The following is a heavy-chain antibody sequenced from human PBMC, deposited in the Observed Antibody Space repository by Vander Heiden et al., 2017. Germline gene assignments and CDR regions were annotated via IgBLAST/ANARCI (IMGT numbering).Heavy chain of an antibody. CDR1: GFTFDDYA. D-gene: IGHD6-19*01. CDR2: IRRNSGDI. J-gene: IGHJ4*02. Sequence: EVQLVESGGGLVQPGRSLRLSCAASGFTFDDYAMHWVRQAPGKGLGWVSGIRRNSGDIGYADSVKGRFTISRDNAKNSLYLQMNSLRAEDTALYYCAKGYSSGWSYFDYWGQGTLVTVSS. CDR3: AKGYSSGWSYFDY. V-gene: IGHV3-9*01.